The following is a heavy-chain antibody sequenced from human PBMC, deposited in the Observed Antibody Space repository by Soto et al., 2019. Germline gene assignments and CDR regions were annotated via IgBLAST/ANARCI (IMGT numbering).Heavy chain of an antibody. V-gene: IGHV4-31*03. Sequence: QVQLQESGPGLVKPSQTLSLTCTVSGGSISRGGYYWSGIRQHPGKGREGIGYIDYSGSHYYNPSLKSGVTFSVDTSKNQFSLKLSSVTAADTAVYYCAREPDYGDSEGYGMDVWGQGTTVTVSS. D-gene: IGHD4-17*01. CDR3: AREPDYGDSEGYGMDV. J-gene: IGHJ6*02. CDR2: IDYSGSH. CDR1: GGSISRGGYY.